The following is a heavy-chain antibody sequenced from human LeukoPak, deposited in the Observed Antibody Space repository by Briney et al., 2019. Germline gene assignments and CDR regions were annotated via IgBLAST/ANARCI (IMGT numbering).Heavy chain of an antibody. Sequence: SETLSLTCTVSGGSISSGSYYWSWIRQPAGKGLEWIGRIYTSGSTNYNPSLKSRVTISVDTSKNQFSLKLSSVTAADNEVYYCARDWKSRDYYDSENAFDIWGQGTMVTVSS. J-gene: IGHJ3*02. V-gene: IGHV4-61*02. CDR3: ARDWKSRDYYDSENAFDI. CDR2: IYTSGST. D-gene: IGHD3-22*01. CDR1: GGSISSGSYY.